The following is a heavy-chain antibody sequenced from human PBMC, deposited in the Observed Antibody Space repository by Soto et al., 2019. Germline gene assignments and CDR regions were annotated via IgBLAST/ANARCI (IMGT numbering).Heavy chain of an antibody. CDR3: ARAGGSSGYHYHRYYGMDV. CDR2: ISYDGINK. V-gene: IGHV3-30-3*01. CDR1: GFTFSNYA. Sequence: QVQMVESGGGVVQPGRSLRLSCAASGFTFSNYAIHWVRRAPGKGLEWVAVISYDGINKYYADSVKGRFIISRDNSKNTLYLQMNSLRAEDTAVYYCARAGGSSGYHYHRYYGMDVWGQGTTVTVSS. J-gene: IGHJ6*02. D-gene: IGHD3-22*01.